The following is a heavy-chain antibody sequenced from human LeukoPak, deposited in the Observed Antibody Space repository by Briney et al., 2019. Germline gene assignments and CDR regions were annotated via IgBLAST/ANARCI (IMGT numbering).Heavy chain of an antibody. J-gene: IGHJ5*02. V-gene: IGHV3-30-3*01. D-gene: IGHD2-2*02. CDR3: ARDPREYQLLYGWFDP. Sequence: GRSLRLSCAASGFTFSSYAMHWVRQAPGKGLEWVAVISYDGSNKYYADSVKGRFTISRDNSKNTLYLQMNSLRAEDTAVYYCARDPREYQLLYGWFDPWGQGTLVTVSS. CDR2: ISYDGSNK. CDR1: GFTFSSYA.